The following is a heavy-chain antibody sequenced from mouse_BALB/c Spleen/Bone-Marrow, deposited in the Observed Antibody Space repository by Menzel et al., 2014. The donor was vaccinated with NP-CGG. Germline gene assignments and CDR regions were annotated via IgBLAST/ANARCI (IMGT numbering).Heavy chain of an antibody. V-gene: IGHV2-9*02. CDR1: GFSLTSYG. D-gene: IGHD2-2*01. CDR3: ARDWLRRAMDY. J-gene: IGHJ4*01. CDR2: IWAGGST. Sequence: VHLVESGPGLVSPSQSLSITCTVSGFSLTSYGLHWVRQPPGKGLEWLGVIWAGGSTNYNSALMSRLSISKDNSKSQVFLKMNSLQTDDTAMYYCARDWLRRAMDYWGQGTSVPVSS.